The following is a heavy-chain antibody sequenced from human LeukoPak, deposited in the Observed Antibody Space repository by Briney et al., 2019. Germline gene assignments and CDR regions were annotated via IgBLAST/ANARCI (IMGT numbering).Heavy chain of an antibody. D-gene: IGHD3-22*01. CDR1: GGSFSGYY. CDR3: ARGAAYCYDSSGYYWFDP. CDR2: INHSGST. Sequence: SETLSLTCAVYGGSFSGYYWSWIRQPPGKGLEWIGEINHSGSTNYNPSLKSRVTISVDTSKNQFSLKLSSVTAADTAVYYCARGAAYCYDSSGYYWFDPWGQGTLVTVSS. V-gene: IGHV4-34*01. J-gene: IGHJ5*02.